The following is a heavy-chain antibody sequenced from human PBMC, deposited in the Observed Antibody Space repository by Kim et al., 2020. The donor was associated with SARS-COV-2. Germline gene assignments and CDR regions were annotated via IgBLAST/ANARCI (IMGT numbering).Heavy chain of an antibody. Sequence: ETLSLTCTVSGGSISSSNYYWGWIRQPPGKGLEWIGNIYYSGSTYYNPSLKSRVTISVDTSRNQFSLRLTSVTAADTAVFYCASYDPYYFDYWGQGTLVTVSS. CDR1: GGSISSSNYY. CDR3: ASYDPYYFDY. CDR2: IYYSGST. D-gene: IGHD3-22*01. V-gene: IGHV4-39*01. J-gene: IGHJ4*02.